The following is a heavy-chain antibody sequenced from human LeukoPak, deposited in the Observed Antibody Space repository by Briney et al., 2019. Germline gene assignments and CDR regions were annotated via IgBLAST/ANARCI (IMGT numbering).Heavy chain of an antibody. D-gene: IGHD2-21*01. J-gene: IGHJ3*02. V-gene: IGHV4-39*01. CDR3: ARHFRKSVIVHAFDI. Sequence: SETLSLTCTVSGGSISSSSYYWSWIRQPPGKGLEWIGEINHSGSTNYNPSLKSRVTISVDTSKNQFSLKLSSVTAADTAVYYCARHFRKSVIVHAFDIWGQGTMVTVSS. CDR1: GGSISSSSYY. CDR2: INHSGST.